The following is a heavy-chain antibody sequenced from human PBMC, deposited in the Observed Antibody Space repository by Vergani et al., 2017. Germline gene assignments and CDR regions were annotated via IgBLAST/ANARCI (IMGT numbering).Heavy chain of an antibody. Sequence: EVQLVESGGGLVKPGGSLRLSCAASGFTFSSYSMNWVRQAPGKGLEWVSSISSSSSYIYYADSVKGRFTISRDNAKNSLYLQMNSLRAEDTAVYYCAKDREWFADHYYYYYGMDVWGQGTTVTVSS. CDR3: AKDREWFADHYYYYYGMDV. CDR2: ISSSSSYI. D-gene: IGHD3-3*01. J-gene: IGHJ6*02. V-gene: IGHV3-21*01. CDR1: GFTFSSYS.